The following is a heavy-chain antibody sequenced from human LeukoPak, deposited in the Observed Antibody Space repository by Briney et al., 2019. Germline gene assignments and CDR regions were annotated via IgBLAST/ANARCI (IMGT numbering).Heavy chain of an antibody. D-gene: IGHD3-22*01. CDR2: INPNSGGT. CDR1: GYTFTGYY. Sequence: ASVKVSCKASGYTFTGYYMHWVRQAPGQGLEWMGWINPNSGGTNYAQKFQGRVTMTRDTSISTAYMELSRLRSDDTAVYYCAREYSSGYSTHPTYGYWGQGTLVTVSS. J-gene: IGHJ4*02. V-gene: IGHV1-2*02. CDR3: AREYSSGYSTHPTYGY.